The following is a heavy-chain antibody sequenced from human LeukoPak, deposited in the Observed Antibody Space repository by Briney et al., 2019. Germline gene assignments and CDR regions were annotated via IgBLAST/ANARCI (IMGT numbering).Heavy chain of an antibody. V-gene: IGHV3-69-1*01. D-gene: IGHD6-13*01. CDR2: IDTSRTT. CDR1: RFTFSDFC. CDR3: AKDKRIAAAGIFDY. Sequence: GGSLRLSCAASRFTFSDFCMNWIRQAPGKGLEWISYIDTSRTTYYADSVKGRFTISRDNSKNTLYLQMNSLRAEDTAVYYCAKDKRIAAAGIFDYWGQGTLVTVSS. J-gene: IGHJ4*02.